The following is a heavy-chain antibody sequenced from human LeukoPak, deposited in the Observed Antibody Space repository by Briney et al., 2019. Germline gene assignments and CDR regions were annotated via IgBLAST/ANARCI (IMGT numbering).Heavy chain of an antibody. CDR3: ARDGFLGPVTAYLDY. CDR1: GFTFRSYA. Sequence: PGGSLRLSCAASGFTFRSYAMHWVRQAPGKGLVWFSRVKSDGSSTTYADSVKGRFTISRDNARNTLYLQMKGLRAEDTAVYYCARDGFLGPVTAYLDYWGQGTPVTVSS. D-gene: IGHD2-21*02. V-gene: IGHV3-74*01. J-gene: IGHJ4*02. CDR2: VKSDGSST.